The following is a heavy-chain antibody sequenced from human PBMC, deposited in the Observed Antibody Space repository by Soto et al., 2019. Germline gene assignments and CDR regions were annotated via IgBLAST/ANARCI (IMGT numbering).Heavy chain of an antibody. CDR2: IYPGDSDT. D-gene: IGHD6-19*01. J-gene: IGHJ6*02. CDR1: GYRFTSYW. V-gene: IGHV5-51*01. CDR3: ARPREAGKYYYGVDV. Sequence: GESLKISCKGSGYRFTSYWIGWVRQMPGKGLEWMGIIYPGDSDTRYSPSFQGQVTISADKSISTAYLQWSSLKASDTAMYYCARPREAGKYYYGVDVWGQGITVTVSS.